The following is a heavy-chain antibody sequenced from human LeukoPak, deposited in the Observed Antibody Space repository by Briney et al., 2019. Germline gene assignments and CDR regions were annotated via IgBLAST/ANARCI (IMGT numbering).Heavy chain of an antibody. CDR2: IYYSGST. D-gene: IGHD3-10*01. V-gene: IGHV4-31*03. Sequence: SQTLSLTCTVSGGSIRSGGYYWSWIRQHPGKGLEWIGYIYYSGSTYYNPSLKSRVTISVDTSENQFSLKLSSVTAADTAVYYCARGRRYRITMVRGVTGGPFDYWGQGTLVTVSS. CDR1: GGSIRSGGYY. CDR3: ARGRRYRITMVRGVTGGPFDY. J-gene: IGHJ4*02.